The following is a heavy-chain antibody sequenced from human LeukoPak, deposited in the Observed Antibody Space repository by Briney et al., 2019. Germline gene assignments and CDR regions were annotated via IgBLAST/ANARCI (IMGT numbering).Heavy chain of an antibody. D-gene: IGHD6-13*01. Sequence: GGSLRLSCAASGFTFSDYYMSWIRQAPGKGLEWVSYISSSGSTIYYADSVKGRFTISRDNAKNSLYLQMNSLRAEDTAVYYCARENRSSWYYYYYGMDVWGQGTTVTVSS. CDR1: GFTFSDYY. CDR3: ARENRSSWYYYYYGMDV. J-gene: IGHJ6*02. CDR2: ISSSGSTI. V-gene: IGHV3-11*01.